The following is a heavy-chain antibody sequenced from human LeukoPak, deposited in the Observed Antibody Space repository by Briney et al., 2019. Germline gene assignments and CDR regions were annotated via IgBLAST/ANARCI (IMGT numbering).Heavy chain of an antibody. Sequence: GGSLRLSCAASGFTFSSYGMHWVRQAPGKGLEWVAVISYDGSNKYYADSVKGRFTISRDNSKNTLYLQMNSLRAEDTAVYYCAKDLDAEWELLGLFDYWGQGTLVTVSS. CDR1: GFTFSSYG. CDR2: ISYDGSNK. D-gene: IGHD1-26*01. CDR3: AKDLDAEWELLGLFDY. J-gene: IGHJ4*02. V-gene: IGHV3-30*18.